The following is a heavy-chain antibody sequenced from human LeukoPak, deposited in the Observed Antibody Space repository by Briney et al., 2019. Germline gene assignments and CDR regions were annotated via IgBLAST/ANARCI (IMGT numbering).Heavy chain of an antibody. CDR2: ISSGGSTI. J-gene: IGHJ4*02. D-gene: IGHD5-18*01. Sequence: GGSLRLSCAASGFTFSDYYMSWIRQAPGKGLEWVSYISSGGSTIYYADSVKGRFTISRDNAKNSLYLQMNSLRAEDSAVYYCARVRGYSYGLTVYYFDYWGQGTLVTVSS. CDR1: GFTFSDYY. CDR3: ARVRGYSYGLTVYYFDY. V-gene: IGHV3-11*01.